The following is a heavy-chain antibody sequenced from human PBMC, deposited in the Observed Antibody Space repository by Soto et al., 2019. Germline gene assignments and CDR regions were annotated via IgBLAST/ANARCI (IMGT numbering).Heavy chain of an antibody. J-gene: IGHJ5*02. CDR3: ARNTLSGWYWFDP. CDR1: GDSVSSNSAA. V-gene: IGHV6-1*01. Sequence: SQTLSLTCAISGDSVSSNSAAWNWIRQSPSRGLEWLGRTYYRSKWNNDSAVSVKSRITINPDTSKNQCSLQLNSMTPEDTAVYYCARNTLSGWYWFDPWGQGTLVTVSS. D-gene: IGHD6-19*01. CDR2: TYYRSKWNN.